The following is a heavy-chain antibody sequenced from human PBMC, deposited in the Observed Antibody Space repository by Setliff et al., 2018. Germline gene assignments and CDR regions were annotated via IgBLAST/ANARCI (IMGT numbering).Heavy chain of an antibody. V-gene: IGHV3-11*04. CDR1: GFTFSDYY. J-gene: IGHJ6*02. Sequence: GGSLRLSCAASGFTFSDYYMSWIRQAPGKGLEWVSYISSSSSTTYYADSVKGRFTISRDNAKNSLYLQMNSLRADDTAVYSCARAGAFGRLDVWGQGTTVTVSS. CDR3: ARAGAFGRLDV. CDR2: ISSSSSTT. D-gene: IGHD3-10*01.